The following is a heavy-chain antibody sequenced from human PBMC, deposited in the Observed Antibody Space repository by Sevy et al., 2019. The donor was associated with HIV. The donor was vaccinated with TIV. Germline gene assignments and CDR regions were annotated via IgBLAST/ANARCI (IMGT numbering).Heavy chain of an antibody. CDR3: ARYRDGYNYDY. Sequence: GGSLRLSCAASGFTFSTYDMHWVRQAPGKGLEWVALIWYDGTNKYYADSVKGRFTISRDNSKNTLSLQMNSLRAEDTAVYYCARYRDGYNYDYWGLGTLVTVSS. D-gene: IGHD5-12*01. V-gene: IGHV3-33*01. CDR1: GFTFSTYD. J-gene: IGHJ4*02. CDR2: IWYDGTNK.